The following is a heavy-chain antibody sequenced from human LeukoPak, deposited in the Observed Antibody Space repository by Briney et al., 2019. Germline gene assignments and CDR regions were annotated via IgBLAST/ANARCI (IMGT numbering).Heavy chain of an antibody. CDR1: GYTFINNW. J-gene: IGHJ5*02. CDR3: ARDNSVGDIAWWFDP. D-gene: IGHD3-10*01. Sequence: GASVKVSCKASGYTFINNWMHWVRQAPGQGLEWVGLINPTGTTTLYAQKFQGRVTPTRDMSTSTDYMELRSLKSEDTAVYYCARDNSVGDIAWWFDPWGQGTLVTVSS. V-gene: IGHV1-46*01. CDR2: INPTGTTT.